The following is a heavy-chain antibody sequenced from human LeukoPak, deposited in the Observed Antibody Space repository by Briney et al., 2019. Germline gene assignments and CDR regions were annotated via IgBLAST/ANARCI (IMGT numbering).Heavy chain of an antibody. CDR3: ARGTGIAAAVTSLFQY. D-gene: IGHD6-13*01. CDR1: GYTFTSCY. Sequence: ASVKVSCKASGYTFTSCYMHWVRQAPGQGLEWMGVINTSGGSTSYAQKFQGRVTMTRDTSTSTVYMELSSLRSEDTAVYYCARGTGIAAAVTSLFQYWGQGTLVTVSS. V-gene: IGHV1-46*01. J-gene: IGHJ1*01. CDR2: INTSGGST.